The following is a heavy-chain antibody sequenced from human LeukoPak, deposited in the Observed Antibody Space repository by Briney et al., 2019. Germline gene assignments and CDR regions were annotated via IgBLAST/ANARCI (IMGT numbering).Heavy chain of an antibody. V-gene: IGHV1-2*02. Sequence: GASVKVSCKASGYTCTGYYMHWVRQAPGQGLEWMGWINPNSGGTNYAQRFQGRVTMTRDTSISTAYMELSRLRSDDTAVYYCARDYDFWSGPYNWFDPWGQGTLVTVSS. D-gene: IGHD3-3*01. J-gene: IGHJ5*02. CDR1: GYTCTGYY. CDR2: INPNSGGT. CDR3: ARDYDFWSGPYNWFDP.